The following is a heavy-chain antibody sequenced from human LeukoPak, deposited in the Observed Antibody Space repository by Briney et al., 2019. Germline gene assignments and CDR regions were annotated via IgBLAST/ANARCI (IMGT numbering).Heavy chain of an antibody. CDR3: ARPHSSSRTNDAFDV. CDR1: GFTFNKYS. V-gene: IGHV3-48*04. D-gene: IGHD6-13*01. Sequence: PGGSLRLSCAASGFTFNKYSMNWVRQAPGKGLEWISYVSSTGSPIYYTDSVKGRFTISRDNAKNSLYLQMNSLRAEDTAVYYCARPHSSSRTNDAFDVWGQGTMVTVSS. J-gene: IGHJ3*01. CDR2: VSSTGSPI.